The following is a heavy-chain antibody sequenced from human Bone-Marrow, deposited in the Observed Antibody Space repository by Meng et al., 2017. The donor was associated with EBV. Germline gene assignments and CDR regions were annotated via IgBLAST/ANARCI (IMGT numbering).Heavy chain of an antibody. J-gene: IGHJ4*02. V-gene: IGHV4-4*02. CDR3: ARDAGDDGSGSYYSDY. CDR2: IYHSGST. CDR1: GGSISSSNW. D-gene: IGHD3-10*01. Sequence: QGQLEESGPGLVKPSGTLSLTGAVSGGSISSSNWWSWVRQPPGKGLEWIGEIYHSGSTNYNPSLKSRVTITVDKSKNQFSLNLSSVTAADTAVYYCARDAGDDGSGSYYSDYWGQGTLVTVSS.